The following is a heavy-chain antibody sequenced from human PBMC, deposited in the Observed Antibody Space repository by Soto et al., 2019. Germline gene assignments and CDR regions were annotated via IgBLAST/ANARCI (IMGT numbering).Heavy chain of an antibody. D-gene: IGHD3-22*01. CDR2: IYYSGST. Sequence: PSETLSLTCTVSGGSVSSGSYYWSWIRQPPGKGLEWIGYIYYSGSTNYNPSLKSRVTISVDTSKNQFSLKLSSVTAADTAVYYCARLAGSSGSVYLDYWGQGTLVTVSS. CDR3: ARLAGSSGSVYLDY. CDR1: GGSVSSGSYY. J-gene: IGHJ4*02. V-gene: IGHV4-61*01.